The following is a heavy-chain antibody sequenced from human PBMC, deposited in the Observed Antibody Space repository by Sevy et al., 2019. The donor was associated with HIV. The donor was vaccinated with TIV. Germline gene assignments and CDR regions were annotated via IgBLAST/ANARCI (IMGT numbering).Heavy chain of an antibody. CDR3: AGAGYCSGGSCYHYYYYGMDV. D-gene: IGHD2-15*01. CDR1: GGTFSSYA. CDR2: IIPIFGTA. V-gene: IGHV1-69*13. J-gene: IGHJ6*02. Sequence: ASVKVSCKASGGTFSSYAISWVRQAPGQGLEWMGGIIPIFGTANYAQKFQGRVTITADESTSTAYMELSSLRSEDTAVYYCAGAGYCSGGSCYHYYYYGMDVWGQGTTVTVSS.